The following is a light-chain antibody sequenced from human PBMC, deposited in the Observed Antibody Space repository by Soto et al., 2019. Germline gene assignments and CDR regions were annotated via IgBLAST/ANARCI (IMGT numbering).Light chain of an antibody. CDR2: GAS. CDR3: QQYGSSPVYT. V-gene: IGKV3-20*01. J-gene: IGKJ2*01. Sequence: EIVLTQSPGTLSLSPGERATLSCRASQSVSSSYLAWYQQKPGQAPRLLIYGASSRATGIPDRFSGSGSGTDVTLTISRLEPEDVAVYYCQQYGSSPVYTFGQGTKLEIK. CDR1: QSVSSSY.